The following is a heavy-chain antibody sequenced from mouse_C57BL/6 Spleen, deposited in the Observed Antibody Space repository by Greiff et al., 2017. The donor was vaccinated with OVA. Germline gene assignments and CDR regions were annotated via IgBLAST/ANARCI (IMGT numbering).Heavy chain of an antibody. CDR2: INPNNGGT. CDR1: GYTFTDYY. CDR3: ARGGYDYDDAMDY. D-gene: IGHD2-4*01. Sequence: EVQLQQSGPELVKPGASVKISCKASGYTFTDYYMNWVKQSHGKSLEWIGDINPNNGGTSYNQKFKGKATLTVDKSSSTAYMERRSLTSEDSAVYYCARGGYDYDDAMDYWGQGTSVTVSS. J-gene: IGHJ4*01. V-gene: IGHV1-26*01.